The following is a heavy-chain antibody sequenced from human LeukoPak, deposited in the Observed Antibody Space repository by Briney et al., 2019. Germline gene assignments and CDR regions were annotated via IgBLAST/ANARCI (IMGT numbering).Heavy chain of an antibody. CDR3: ARGSYSSSWYDY. CDR2: IYYSGSI. D-gene: IGHD6-13*01. J-gene: IGHJ4*02. V-gene: IGHV4-59*01. CDR1: GGSISSYY. Sequence: SETLSLTCTVSGGSISSYYWSWIRQPPGKGLEWIGYIYYSGSINYNPSLKSRVTISVDTSKNQFSLKLSSVTAADTAVYYCARGSYSSSWYDYWGQGTLVTVSS.